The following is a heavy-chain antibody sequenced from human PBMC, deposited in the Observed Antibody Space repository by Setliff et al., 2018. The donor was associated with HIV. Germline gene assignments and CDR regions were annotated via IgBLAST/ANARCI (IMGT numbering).Heavy chain of an antibody. CDR2: ISHSGET. CDR1: GGSLSDSY. Sequence: TSETLSLTCAVYGGSLSDSYYNWFRQPPGKGLEWIGEISHSGETTYNPSLKSRVNMFIDTSKKQFSLKLSSVTAADTAVYYCVRQHGDYAFGSWGQGTLVTVSS. CDR3: VRQHGDYAFGS. D-gene: IGHD4-17*01. V-gene: IGHV4-34*01. J-gene: IGHJ5*01.